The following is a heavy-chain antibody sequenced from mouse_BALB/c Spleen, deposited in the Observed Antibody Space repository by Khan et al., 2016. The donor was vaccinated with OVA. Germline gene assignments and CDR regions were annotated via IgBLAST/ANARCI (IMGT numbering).Heavy chain of an antibody. CDR1: GFTFSTYG. Sequence: EVQVVESGGDLVKPGGSLKLSCAASGFTFSTYGMSWVRQTPDKRLEWVATVSTGGGYTYYPDSVKGRFTIFRDNTKNTLYLQMSRLKSEDTAMFYCARLAYYYDREGFAYWGQGTLVTVCA. CDR3: ARLAYYYDREGFAY. CDR2: VSTGGGYT. J-gene: IGHJ3*01. V-gene: IGHV5-6*01. D-gene: IGHD1-1*01.